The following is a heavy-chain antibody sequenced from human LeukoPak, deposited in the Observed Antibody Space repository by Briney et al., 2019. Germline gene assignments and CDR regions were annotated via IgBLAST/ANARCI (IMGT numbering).Heavy chain of an antibody. V-gene: IGHV1-69*04. J-gene: IGHJ3*02. CDR3: AKGAAVGKEALDT. CDR2: IIPMIGTA. CDR1: GGIFSNHA. Sequence: ASVKVSCKASGGIFSNHAVTWVRQAPGQGLEWMGRIIPMIGTAKYAQKFQGRVTFTADTSTNTAYMELSSLTSEDTALYFCAKGAAVGKEALDTWGQGSLVAVFS. D-gene: IGHD1-14*01.